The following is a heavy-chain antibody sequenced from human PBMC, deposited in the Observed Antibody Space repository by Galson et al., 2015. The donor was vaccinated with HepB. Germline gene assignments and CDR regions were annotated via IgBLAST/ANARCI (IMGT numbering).Heavy chain of an antibody. Sequence: SVKVSCKASGGTFSSYAISWVRQAPGQGLEWMGRIIPILGIANYAQKFQGRVTITADKSTSTAYMELSSLRSEDTAVYYCARDLEHYYDSSGYYLDYWGQGTLVTVSS. CDR2: IIPILGIA. CDR3: ARDLEHYYDSSGYYLDY. J-gene: IGHJ4*02. D-gene: IGHD3-22*01. CDR1: GGTFSSYA. V-gene: IGHV1-69*04.